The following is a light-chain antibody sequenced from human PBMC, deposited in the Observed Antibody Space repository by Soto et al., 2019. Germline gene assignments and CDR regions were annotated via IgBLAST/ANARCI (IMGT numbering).Light chain of an antibody. CDR2: FNI. Sequence: QSVLSQPPSASGTPGQRVTISRSGSSSNIGSNTVSWYQQFPGTAPKLLIYFNIQRPSGVPDRFSGSKSGTSASLAISGLQSEDEADYYCAAWDASLNGYVFGTGTKVTVL. CDR1: SSNIGSNT. CDR3: AAWDASLNGYV. V-gene: IGLV1-44*01. J-gene: IGLJ1*01.